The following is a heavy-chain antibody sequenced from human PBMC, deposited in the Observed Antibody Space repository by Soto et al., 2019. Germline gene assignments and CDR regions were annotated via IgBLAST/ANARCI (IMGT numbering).Heavy chain of an antibody. CDR1: GGTFSSYA. V-gene: IGHV1-69*12. CDR2: IIPIFGTA. D-gene: IGHD5-12*01. J-gene: IGHJ6*02. Sequence: QVQLVQSGAEVKKPGSSVKVSCKASGGTFSSYAISWVRQAPGQGLEWMGGIIPIFGTANYAQKFQGRVTSSEDESTSTAVMELSSRRSENTAVYYCATHKAGGFYSGMDVWGQGTTVTVSS. CDR3: ATHKAGGFYSGMDV.